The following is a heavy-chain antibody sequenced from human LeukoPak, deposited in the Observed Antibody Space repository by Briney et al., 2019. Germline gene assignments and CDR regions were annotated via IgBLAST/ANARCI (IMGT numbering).Heavy chain of an antibody. CDR2: ISSSGSTI. CDR3: ARDFCSSTSCRTGPDNYFDY. Sequence: GGSLRLSCAASGFTFSDYYMSWIRQAPGKGLKWVSYISSSGSTIYYADSVEGRFTISRDNAKNSLYLQMNSLRAEDTAVYYCARDFCSSTSCRTGPDNYFDYWGQGTLVTVSS. J-gene: IGHJ4*02. CDR1: GFTFSDYY. V-gene: IGHV3-11*01. D-gene: IGHD2-2*01.